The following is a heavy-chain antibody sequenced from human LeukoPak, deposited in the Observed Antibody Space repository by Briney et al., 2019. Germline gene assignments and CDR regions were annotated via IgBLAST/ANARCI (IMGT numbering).Heavy chain of an antibody. J-gene: IGHJ4*02. CDR1: GYTFTGYY. Sequence: GASVKVSCKASGYTFTGYYMHGVGQAPGQGLEWVGWINPNSGGTNYAQKFQGRVTMTRDTSISTAYMELSRLRSGDTAVYYCARARPGIAVAGIDYWGQGTLVTVSS. D-gene: IGHD6-19*01. V-gene: IGHV1-2*02. CDR3: ARARPGIAVAGIDY. CDR2: INPNSGGT.